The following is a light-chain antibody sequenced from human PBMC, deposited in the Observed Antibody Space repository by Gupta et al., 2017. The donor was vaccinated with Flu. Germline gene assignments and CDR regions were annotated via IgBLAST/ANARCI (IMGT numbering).Light chain of an antibody. J-gene: IGKJ1*01. CDR3: QQLNSYPRT. Sequence: DIQLTQSPSFLATSLGDRVTITCRASQSISSYLGLYQQKQGKAPKLLIFAASTLHSGVPSRSSGSGSGTEFTLTISSLQPEDFATYYCQQLNSYPRTFGQGTKVEIK. CDR2: AAS. CDR1: QSISSY. V-gene: IGKV1-9*01.